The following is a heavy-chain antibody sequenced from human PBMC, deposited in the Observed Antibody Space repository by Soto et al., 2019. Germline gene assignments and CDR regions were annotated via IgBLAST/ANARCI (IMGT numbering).Heavy chain of an antibody. CDR1: GFTLSKYA. D-gene: IGHD6-19*01. CDR3: ARDLNSGWYLTSLPLYYYYGMDV. CDR2: ISGSGGST. J-gene: IGHJ6*02. V-gene: IGHV3-23*01. Sequence: GGSLRLSCAASGFTLSKYAMSWVRQAPGKGLEWVSTISGSGGSTFYADSVKGRFTVSRDNSKNTLYLLMSSLRAEDTAVYYCARDLNSGWYLTSLPLYYYYGMDVWGQGTTVTVSS.